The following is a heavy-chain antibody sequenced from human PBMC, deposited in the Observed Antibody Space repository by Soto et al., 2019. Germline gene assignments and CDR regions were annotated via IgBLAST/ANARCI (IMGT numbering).Heavy chain of an antibody. Sequence: QVQLQESGPGVVKPSQTLSLTCSVSGDSIRGGGHYWNWIRQFPGKGLEWIGYVYHSGSTHYNPSLSGRLTISIDTSKNQFSLRLISVTAADTALYYCARDTGLAPTVWGYWGHGTQVTVSS. V-gene: IGHV4-31*03. CDR1: GDSIRGGGHY. CDR2: VYHSGST. CDR3: ARDTGLAPTVWGY. D-gene: IGHD7-27*01. J-gene: IGHJ4*03.